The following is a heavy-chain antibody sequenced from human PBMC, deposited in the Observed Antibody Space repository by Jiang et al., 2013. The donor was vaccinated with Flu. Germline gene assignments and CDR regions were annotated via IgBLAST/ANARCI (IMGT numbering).Heavy chain of an antibody. V-gene: IGHV5-10-1*01. CDR2: TDPRDSYS. D-gene: IGHD6-13*01. Sequence: GAEVKKPGESLRISCKASGYTFTNYWISWVRQMPGKGLEWIGRTDPRDSYSNISPPFQGHVTISVDRSSTTVYLQWASLKAADTAIYYCARHAGTTIAAAGTNLDFWGQGTLVTASS. CDR1: GYTFTNYW. J-gene: IGHJ4*02. CDR3: ARHAGTTIAAAGTNLDF.